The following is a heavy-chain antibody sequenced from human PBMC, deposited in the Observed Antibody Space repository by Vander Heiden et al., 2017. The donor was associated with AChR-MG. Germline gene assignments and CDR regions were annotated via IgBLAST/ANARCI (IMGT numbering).Heavy chain of an antibody. CDR2: IYYSGST. CDR1: GGSISPYH. J-gene: IGHJ4*02. CDR3: ARDWGGSYLFDY. D-gene: IGHD1-26*01. V-gene: IGHV4-59*01. Sequence: QVQLQESGPGLVMPSETLSLRCTVSGGSISPYHWSWIRQPPGKGLEWIGYIYYSGSTNYTPSLKSRVTISVDMSKNQFSLKLSSVPAADTAVYYCARDWGGSYLFDYWGQGALVTVSS.